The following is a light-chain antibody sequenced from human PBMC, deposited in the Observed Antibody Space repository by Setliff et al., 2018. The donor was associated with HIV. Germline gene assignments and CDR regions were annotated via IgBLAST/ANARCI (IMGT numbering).Light chain of an antibody. CDR1: SSDIGTYNC. CDR3: NSYTTSTTRV. J-gene: IGLJ3*02. V-gene: IGLV2-14*01. Sequence: QSVLTQPASVSGSPGQSITISCIGTSSDIGTYNCVSWYQHHPGKAPRLIIYGVNNRPSGVSDRFSGSKSGNTASLTISGLQAEDEAHYYCNSYTTSTTRVFGGGTKVT. CDR2: GVN.